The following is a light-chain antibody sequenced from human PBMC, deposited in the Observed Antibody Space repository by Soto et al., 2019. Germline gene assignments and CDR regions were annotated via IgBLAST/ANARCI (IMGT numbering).Light chain of an antibody. CDR3: KQTLRFPLT. CDR1: QGISSR. Sequence: DIQMTQSPSSVSASVGDRVTITCRASQGISSRLAWYRQKPGKAPKLLMYSASTLESGVPARFCGSGSGTDFTLTITSLEPEDFASYFCKQTLRFPLTFGGGTKVE. J-gene: IGKJ4*01. CDR2: SAS. V-gene: IGKV1-12*01.